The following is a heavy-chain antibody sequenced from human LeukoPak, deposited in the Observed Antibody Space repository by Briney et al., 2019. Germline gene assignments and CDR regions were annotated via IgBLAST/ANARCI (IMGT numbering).Heavy chain of an antibody. D-gene: IGHD1-26*01. J-gene: IGHJ5*02. CDR2: IYYSGST. Sequence: SETLSLTCTVSGGSISSYYWSWVRQPPGKGLEWVGYIYYSGSTNYNPSLKSRVTISVDTSKNQSSLKLSSVTAADTAVYYCARDSSGSYYVGGWFDPWGQGTLVTVSS. CDR3: ARDSSGSYYVGGWFDP. V-gene: IGHV4-59*01. CDR1: GGSISSYY.